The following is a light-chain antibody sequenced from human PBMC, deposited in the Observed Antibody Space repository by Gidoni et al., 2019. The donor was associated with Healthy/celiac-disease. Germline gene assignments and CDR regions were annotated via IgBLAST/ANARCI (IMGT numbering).Light chain of an antibody. CDR2: KVS. Sequence: DVVMTQSPLSLPVTLGQPASISCRSSQSLVYSDGNTYVNWFQQRPGQPPRRLIYKVSNRDSGVPDRFSGSGSGTDFTLKISRVEAEDVGVYYCMQGTHWLWTFGQGTKVEIK. CDR1: QSLVYSDGNTY. CDR3: MQGTHWLWT. V-gene: IGKV2-30*01. J-gene: IGKJ1*01.